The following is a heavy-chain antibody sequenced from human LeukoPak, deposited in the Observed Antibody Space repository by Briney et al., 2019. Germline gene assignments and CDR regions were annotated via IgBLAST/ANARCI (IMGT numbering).Heavy chain of an antibody. J-gene: IGHJ4*02. Sequence: SETLSLTCAVYGGSFSGYYWSWIRQPPGKGLEWIGEINHSGSTNYNPSLKSRVTISVDTSKNQFSLKLSSVTAADTAVYYCARDIGYGSGSYYPLDYWGQGTLVTVSS. CDR3: ARDIGYGSGSYYPLDY. V-gene: IGHV4-34*09. CDR1: GGSFSGYY. CDR2: INHSGST. D-gene: IGHD3-10*01.